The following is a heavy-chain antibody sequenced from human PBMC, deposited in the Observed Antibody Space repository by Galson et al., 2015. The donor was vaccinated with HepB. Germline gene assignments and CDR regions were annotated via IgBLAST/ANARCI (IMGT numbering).Heavy chain of an antibody. V-gene: IGHV3-7*03. CDR1: GFMFRAFY. Sequence: SLRLSCAASGFMFRAFYMTWVRQAPGKGLEWVANIRQDGSAKSYADSVKGRFTVSRDNTKNSVSLQMDSLRVEDTAIYYCASLLAAGGTKDSGWIYFDFWGQGTVVTVSS. CDR3: ASLLAAGGTKDSGWIYFDF. CDR2: IRQDGSAK. J-gene: IGHJ4*02. D-gene: IGHD6-13*01.